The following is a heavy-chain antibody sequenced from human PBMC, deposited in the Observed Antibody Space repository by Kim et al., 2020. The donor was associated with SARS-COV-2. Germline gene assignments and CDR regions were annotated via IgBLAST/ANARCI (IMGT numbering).Heavy chain of an antibody. D-gene: IGHD2-15*01. CDR3: ARVVVVVAASYYFDY. Sequence: GGSLRLSCAASGFTFSSYWMSWVRQAPGKGLEWVANIKQVGSEKYYVDSVKGRFTISRDNAKNSLYLQMNSLRAEDTAVYYCARVVVVVAASYYFDYWGQGTLVTVSS. V-gene: IGHV3-7*01. J-gene: IGHJ4*02. CDR2: IKQVGSEK. CDR1: GFTFSSYW.